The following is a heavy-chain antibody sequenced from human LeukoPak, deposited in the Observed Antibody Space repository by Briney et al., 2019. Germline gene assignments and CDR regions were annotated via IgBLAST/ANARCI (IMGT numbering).Heavy chain of an antibody. CDR1: GFTFSSYG. J-gene: IGHJ4*02. Sequence: GGSLRLSCAASGFTFSSYGMHWVRQAPGKGLEWVAVIWYDGSNKYYADSVKGRFTSSRDYAKNSLYLQMTSLRAEDTAVYYCARVARGNYYHFDSWGQGTLVTVSS. V-gene: IGHV3-33*01. CDR2: IWYDGSNK. D-gene: IGHD1-26*01. CDR3: ARVARGNYYHFDS.